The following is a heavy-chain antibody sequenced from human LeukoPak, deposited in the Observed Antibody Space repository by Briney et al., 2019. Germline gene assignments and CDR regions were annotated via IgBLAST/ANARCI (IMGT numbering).Heavy chain of an antibody. J-gene: IGHJ4*02. CDR2: ISYDGSDK. CDR3: SISVQMGYFDY. Sequence: GGSLRLSCAASGFTFSNYAMHWVRRAPGKGLEWVGVISYDGSDKYYADSVKGRFTISRDNSKNMLYLQMNSLRAEDTAVYYCSISVQMGYFDYWGQGTLVTVSS. D-gene: IGHD2-8*01. V-gene: IGHV3-30*04. CDR1: GFTFSNYA.